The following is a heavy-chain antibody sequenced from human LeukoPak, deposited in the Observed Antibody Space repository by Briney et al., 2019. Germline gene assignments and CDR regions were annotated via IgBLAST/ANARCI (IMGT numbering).Heavy chain of an antibody. CDR1: GGSISSGDYY. Sequence: SETLSLTCTVSGGSISSGDYYWSWIRQPPGKGLEWIGYIYYSGSTYYNPSLKSRVTISVDTSKNQFSLKLSSVTAADTAVYYCARGPGRNWDSSGYLDYWGQGTLVTVSS. J-gene: IGHJ4*02. V-gene: IGHV4-30-4*01. D-gene: IGHD3-22*01. CDR2: IYYSGST. CDR3: ARGPGRNWDSSGYLDY.